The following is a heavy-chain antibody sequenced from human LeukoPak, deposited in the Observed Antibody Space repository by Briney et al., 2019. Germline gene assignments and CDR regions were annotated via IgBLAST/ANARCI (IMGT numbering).Heavy chain of an antibody. Sequence: ASVKVSCKASGYTFTSYGISWVRQAPGQGLEWMGWISAYNGNTNYAQKLQGRVTMTTDTSTSTAYMELRSLRSGDTAVYYCARSTYYYGMDVWGQGTTVTVSS. CDR2: ISAYNGNT. CDR1: GYTFTSYG. CDR3: ARSTYYYGMDV. V-gene: IGHV1-18*01. J-gene: IGHJ6*02.